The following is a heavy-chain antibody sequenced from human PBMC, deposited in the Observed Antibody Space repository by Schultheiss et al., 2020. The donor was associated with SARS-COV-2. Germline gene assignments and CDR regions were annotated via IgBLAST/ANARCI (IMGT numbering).Heavy chain of an antibody. V-gene: IGHV3-13*01. CDR1: GFTFSSYD. CDR2: IGTAGDT. D-gene: IGHD2-21*02. J-gene: IGHJ6*02. CDR3: ARDNGVVTAISYYYYGMDV. Sequence: GGSLRLSCAASGFTFSSYDMHWVRQATGKGLEWVSAIGTAGDTYYPGSVKGRFTISRENAKNSLYLQMNSLRAEDTAVYYCARDNGVVTAISYYYYGMDVWGQGTTVTVSS.